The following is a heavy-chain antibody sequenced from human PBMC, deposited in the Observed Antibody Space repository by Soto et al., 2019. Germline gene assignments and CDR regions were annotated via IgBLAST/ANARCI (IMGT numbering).Heavy chain of an antibody. D-gene: IGHD2-8*01. CDR3: ARGDSKDCSNGVCSFFYNHDMDV. Sequence: GGSVKVSCKASGYSFTDYHIHWVRQAPGQGLEWLGRINPKSGGTSTAQKVQGWVTMTTDTSISTASMELTRLTSDDTAIYYCARGDSKDCSNGVCSFFYNHDMDVWGQGTTVTVSS. V-gene: IGHV1-2*04. CDR2: INPKSGGT. J-gene: IGHJ6*02. CDR1: GYSFTDYH.